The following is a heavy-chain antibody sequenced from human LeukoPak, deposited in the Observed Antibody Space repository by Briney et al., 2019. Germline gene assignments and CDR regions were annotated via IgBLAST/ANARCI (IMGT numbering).Heavy chain of an antibody. CDR3: ARDLGYDFWSGFNWFDP. V-gene: IGHV3-48*01. J-gene: IGHJ5*02. CDR1: GFTFSSYS. CDR2: ISSSSSTI. Sequence: GGSLRLSCAASGFTFSSYSMNWVRQAPGKGLEWVSYISSSSSTIYYADSVKGRFTISRDNAKNSLYLQMNSLRAEDTAVYYCARDLGYDFWSGFNWFDPWGQGTLVTVSS. D-gene: IGHD3-3*01.